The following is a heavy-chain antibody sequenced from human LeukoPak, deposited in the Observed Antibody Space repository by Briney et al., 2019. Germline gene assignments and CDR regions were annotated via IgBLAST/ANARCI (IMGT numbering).Heavy chain of an antibody. CDR2: IYYSGTT. V-gene: IGHV4-59*01. J-gene: IGHJ4*02. CDR3: ARVLTPMASQYYFDY. CDR1: GASINTYY. D-gene: IGHD3-10*01. Sequence: PSETLSLTCTVSGASINTYYWSWIRQPPGKGLEWIGYIYYSGTTSYNPSLKTRVTISIDTSKNQFSLKLSSVTAADTAVYYCARVLTPMASQYYFDYWGQGTLVTVSS.